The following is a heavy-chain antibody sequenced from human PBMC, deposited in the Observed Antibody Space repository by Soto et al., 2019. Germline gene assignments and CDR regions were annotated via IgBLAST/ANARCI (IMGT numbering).Heavy chain of an antibody. D-gene: IGHD2-8*01. CDR3: AKNGQPPYYYYGLDV. Sequence: QGHLVQSGAEVKKPGASVKVSCKTSAYTFTRYGISWVRQAPGQGLEWMGWISGYNGETNYAQNLQDRVPTTTDTSTNTAYMELRSLTSDDTAVYYCAKNGQPPYYYYGLDVWGQGTTVTVSS. J-gene: IGHJ6*02. CDR2: ISGYNGET. CDR1: AYTFTRYG. V-gene: IGHV1-18*01.